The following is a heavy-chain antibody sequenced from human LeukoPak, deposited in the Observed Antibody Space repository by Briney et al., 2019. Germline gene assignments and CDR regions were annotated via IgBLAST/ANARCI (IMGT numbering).Heavy chain of an antibody. J-gene: IGHJ6*03. CDR1: GFTVSTNY. V-gene: IGHV3-66*01. CDR3: ARDQREIAVAGTIWYYYYMDV. CDR2: IYSGGGT. Sequence: GGSLRLSCAASGFTVSTNYMSWVRQAPGKGLEWVSLIYSGGGTYYADSVKGRFTISRDNSRNTLSLQMNSLRVDDTAVYYCARDQREIAVAGTIWYYYYMDVWGKGTTVTVSS. D-gene: IGHD6-19*01.